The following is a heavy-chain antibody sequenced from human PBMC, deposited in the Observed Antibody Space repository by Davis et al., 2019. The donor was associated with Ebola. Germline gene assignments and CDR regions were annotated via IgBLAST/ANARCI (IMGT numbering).Heavy chain of an antibody. CDR3: AKDVVEMAAAGGNFDY. CDR1: GFTFSSYA. J-gene: IGHJ4*02. V-gene: IGHV3-23*01. CDR2: ISGSGGST. D-gene: IGHD5-24*01. Sequence: PGGSLRLSCAASGFTFSSYAMSWVRQAPGKGLEWVSAISGSGGSTYYADSVKGRFTISRDNSKNTLYLQMNSLRAEDTAVYYCAKDVVEMAAAGGNFDYWGQGTLVTVSS.